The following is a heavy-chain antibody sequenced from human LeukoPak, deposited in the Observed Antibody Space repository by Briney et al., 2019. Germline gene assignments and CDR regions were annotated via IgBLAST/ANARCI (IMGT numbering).Heavy chain of an antibody. CDR1: GFTFSSYG. Sequence: GGSLRLSCAASGFTFSSYGMSWVRQAPGKGLEWVSAISGSGGSTYYADSVKGRFTISRDNSKNTLYLQMNSLRAEDTAVYYCAKDARGRGGGSYVLDYWGQGTLVTVSS. J-gene: IGHJ4*02. D-gene: IGHD1-26*01. V-gene: IGHV3-23*01. CDR3: AKDARGRGGGSYVLDY. CDR2: ISGSGGST.